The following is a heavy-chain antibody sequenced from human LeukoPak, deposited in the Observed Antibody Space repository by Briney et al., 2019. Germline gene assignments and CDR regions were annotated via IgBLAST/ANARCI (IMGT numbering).Heavy chain of an antibody. D-gene: IGHD2-8*01. CDR1: GGSISSYY. Sequence: SETLSLTCTVSGGSISSYYWSWIRQPPGKGLEWIGEINHSGSTNYNPSLKSRVTISVDTSKNQFSLKLSSVTAADTAVYYCARHPWYAQFTSWGQGTLVTVSS. CDR2: INHSGST. V-gene: IGHV4-34*01. CDR3: ARHPWYAQFTS. J-gene: IGHJ5*02.